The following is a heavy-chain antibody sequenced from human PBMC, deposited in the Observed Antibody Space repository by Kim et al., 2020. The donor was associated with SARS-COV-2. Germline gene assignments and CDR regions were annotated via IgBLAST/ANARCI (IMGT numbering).Heavy chain of an antibody. Sequence: SVKGRFTISRDNAKNSLYLQMNSLRAEDTALYYCAKDGSLGAYYYYGMDVWGQGTTVTVSS. J-gene: IGHJ6*02. CDR3: AKDGSLGAYYYYGMDV. V-gene: IGHV3-9*01.